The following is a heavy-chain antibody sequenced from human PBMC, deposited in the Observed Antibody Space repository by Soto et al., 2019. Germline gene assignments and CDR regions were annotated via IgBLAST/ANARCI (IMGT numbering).Heavy chain of an antibody. CDR2: ISGSGGSK. Sequence: EVQLLESGGNVVQPGGSLRLSCAASGFSFSSYALTWVRQAPGKGLQWISGISGSGGSKYYADSVKGRFTISSDNSMHTLYLKMDSLSADDTAIYYCARHHGGVLSHFHSWGQGTLVTVSS. V-gene: IGHV3-23*01. J-gene: IGHJ4*02. CDR3: ARHHGGVLSHFHS. CDR1: GFSFSSYA. D-gene: IGHD3-10*01.